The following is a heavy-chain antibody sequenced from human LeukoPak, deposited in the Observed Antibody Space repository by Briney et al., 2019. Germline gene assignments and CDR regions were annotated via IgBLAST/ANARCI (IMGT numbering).Heavy chain of an antibody. Sequence: ASVKVSCKASGYTFTSYAMNWVRQAPGQGLEWMGWINTNTGNPTYAQGFTGRFVFSLDTSVSTAYLQISSLKAEDTAVYYCARGLLGITMVRGVKREFDPWGQGTLVTVSS. V-gene: IGHV7-4-1*02. CDR3: ARGLLGITMVRGVKREFDP. D-gene: IGHD3-10*01. J-gene: IGHJ5*02. CDR1: GYTFTSYA. CDR2: INTNTGNP.